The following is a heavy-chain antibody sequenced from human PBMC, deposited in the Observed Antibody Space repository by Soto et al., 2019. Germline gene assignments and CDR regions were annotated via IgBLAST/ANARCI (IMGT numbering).Heavy chain of an antibody. D-gene: IGHD3-3*01. V-gene: IGHV3-43D*04. J-gene: IGHJ6*02. CDR3: AKDMGPYDSYGMDV. Sequence: GGSLRLYCASSRFTFDDYCMHWVRQSPGTGLEWVSLISWDACNPNYADSLKGRFTISRDNSKNSLYLQMNSLRAEDTALYYCAKDMGPYDSYGMDVWGQGTTVTVSS. CDR1: RFTFDDYC. CDR2: ISWDACNP.